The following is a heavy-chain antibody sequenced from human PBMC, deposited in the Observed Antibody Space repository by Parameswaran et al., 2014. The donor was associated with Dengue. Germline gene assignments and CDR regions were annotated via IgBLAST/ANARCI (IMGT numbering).Heavy chain of an antibody. CDR1: GFTFSSYA. D-gene: IGHD3-10*01. J-gene: IGHJ4*02. V-gene: IGHV3-23*01. Sequence: GGSLRLSCAASGFTFSSYAMSWVRQAPGKGLEWVSAISGSGGSTYYADSVKGRFTISRDNSKNTLYLQMNSLRAEDTAVYYCAKEMLRYYGSGPDHDYWGQGTLVTVSS. CDR3: AKEMLRYYGSGPDHDY. CDR2: ISGSGGST.